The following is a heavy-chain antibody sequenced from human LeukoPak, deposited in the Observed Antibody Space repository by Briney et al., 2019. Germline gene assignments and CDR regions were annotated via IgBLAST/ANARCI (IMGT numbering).Heavy chain of an antibody. J-gene: IGHJ3*02. CDR2: FYHGGST. Sequence: PSETLSLTCTVSGYSISTGYYWDWIRQPPGKGLEWIGTFYHGGSTHYNPSLKSRVTISVDTSKNQFSLKLSSVTAADTAVYFCARARNYYDSSDYYYEGDAFDIWGQGTMVTVSS. CDR1: GYSISTGYY. CDR3: ARARNYYDSSDYYYEGDAFDI. D-gene: IGHD3-22*01. V-gene: IGHV4-38-2*02.